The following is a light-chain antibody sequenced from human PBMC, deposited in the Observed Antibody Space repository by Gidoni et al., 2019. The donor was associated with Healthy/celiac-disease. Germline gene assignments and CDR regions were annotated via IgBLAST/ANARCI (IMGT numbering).Light chain of an antibody. Sequence: IVMTHSPFSQPVTPGEPASISCRSSQSLLHGNGYNYLDWYLQKPGQSPQLLIYLGSNRASGVPDRFSGSGSGTDFTLKISRVEAEDVGTYYCMQALQTPFTFGGGTKVEIK. CDR1: QSLLHGNGYNY. J-gene: IGKJ4*01. CDR2: LGS. V-gene: IGKV2-28*01. CDR3: MQALQTPFT.